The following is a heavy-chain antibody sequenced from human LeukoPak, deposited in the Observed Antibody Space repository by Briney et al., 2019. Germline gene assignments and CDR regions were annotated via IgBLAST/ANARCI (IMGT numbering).Heavy chain of an antibody. V-gene: IGHV5-51*01. D-gene: IGHD3-3*01. CDR3: AAWRGGYSYGMDV. J-gene: IGHJ6*02. CDR1: GYSFPNYW. CDR2: IYPGDSDT. Sequence: GESLKISCKGSGYSFPNYWIGWVRQTPGKGLEWMGIIYPGDSDTRYSPSFQGQVTISADKSINTAYLQWSSLKASDTAMYYCAAWRGGYSYGMDVWGQGTTVIVSS.